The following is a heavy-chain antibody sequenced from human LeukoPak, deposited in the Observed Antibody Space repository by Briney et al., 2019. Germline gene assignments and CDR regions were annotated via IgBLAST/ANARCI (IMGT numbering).Heavy chain of an antibody. D-gene: IGHD3-22*01. V-gene: IGHV1-2*06. CDR2: INPNSGGT. J-gene: IGHJ5*02. Sequence: ASVKVSCKASGYTFTGYYMHWVRQAPGQGLEWMGRINPNSGGTNYAQKFQGRVTMTRDTAISTAYMELSSLRSDDTAVYFCAREVGYSSSYYGRFDPWGQGTLVTVSS. CDR3: AREVGYSSSYYGRFDP. CDR1: GYTFTGYY.